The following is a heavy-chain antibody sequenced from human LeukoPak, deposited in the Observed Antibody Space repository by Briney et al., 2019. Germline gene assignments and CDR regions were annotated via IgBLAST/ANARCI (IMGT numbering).Heavy chain of an antibody. Sequence: PSETLSLTCTVSGGPIITYYWSWIRQPPGKRLEWIGYVSYSGGTNYNPSLKSRVTISVDTSKNQFSLKLTSVTAADTALYYCARADDRSGYFGGRFDSWGQGTLVTVSS. CDR1: GGPIITYY. CDR3: ARADDRSGYFGGRFDS. D-gene: IGHD3-22*01. J-gene: IGHJ5*01. V-gene: IGHV4-59*01. CDR2: VSYSGGT.